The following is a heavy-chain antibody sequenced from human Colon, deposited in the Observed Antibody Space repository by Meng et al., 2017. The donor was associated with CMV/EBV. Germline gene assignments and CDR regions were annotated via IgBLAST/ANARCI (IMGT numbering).Heavy chain of an antibody. CDR1: GFTLSGSA. V-gene: IGHV3-73*01. CDR3: TRPTYDSSGLTFDY. D-gene: IGHD3-22*01. Sequence: GFTLSGSAMHWGRQAPGKGLEWVGRIRSKANNYATTYAASVKGRFTMSRDDSKNTAYLQMSSLKTEDTAVYYCTRPTYDSSGLTFDYWGQGTLVTVSS. CDR2: IRSKANNYAT. J-gene: IGHJ4*02.